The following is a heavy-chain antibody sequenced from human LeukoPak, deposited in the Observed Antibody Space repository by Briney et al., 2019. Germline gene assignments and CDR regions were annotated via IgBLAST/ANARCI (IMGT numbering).Heavy chain of an antibody. CDR2: IYFTGST. CDR1: GDSISSTNYY. J-gene: IGHJ4*02. V-gene: IGHV4-39*01. D-gene: IGHD6-19*01. Sequence: PSETLSLTCSVSGDSISSTNYYWAWIRQPPGKGLEWIGSIYFTGSTYYNPSLKSRVTMSVDTSKNQFFLRLNSMTAADTAMYYCARRDSSAWYPGSFDYWGQGTLVTVSS. CDR3: ARRDSSAWYPGSFDY.